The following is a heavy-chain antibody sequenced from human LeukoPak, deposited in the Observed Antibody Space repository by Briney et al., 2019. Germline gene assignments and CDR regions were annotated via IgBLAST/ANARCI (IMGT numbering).Heavy chain of an antibody. Sequence: ASVKVSCKASGYTFTGYYMHWVRQAPGQGLEWMGWINPNSGGTNYAQKFQGWVTMTRDTSISAAYMELSRLRSDDTAVYYCARVAGYSYGFAFDIWGQGTMVTVSS. D-gene: IGHD5-18*01. CDR1: GYTFTGYY. CDR3: ARVAGYSYGFAFDI. V-gene: IGHV1-2*04. CDR2: INPNSGGT. J-gene: IGHJ3*02.